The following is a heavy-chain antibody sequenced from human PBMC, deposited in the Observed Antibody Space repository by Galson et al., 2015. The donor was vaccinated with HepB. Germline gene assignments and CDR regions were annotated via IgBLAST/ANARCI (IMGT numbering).Heavy chain of an antibody. D-gene: IGHD3-3*01. V-gene: IGHV3-21*01. J-gene: IGHJ6*02. CDR1: GDTFSSYS. Sequence: SCKASGDTFSSYSMNWVRQAPGKGLEWVSSISSSSSYIYYADSVKGRFTISRDNAKNSPYLQMNSLRAEDTAVYYCARELWDYDFWSGYYTGGTYYYYGMDVWGQGTTVTVSS. CDR3: ARELWDYDFWSGYYTGGTYYYYGMDV. CDR2: ISSSSSYI.